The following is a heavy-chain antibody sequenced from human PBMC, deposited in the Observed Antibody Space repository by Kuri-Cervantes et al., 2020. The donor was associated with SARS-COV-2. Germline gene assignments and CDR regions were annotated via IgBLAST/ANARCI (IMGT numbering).Heavy chain of an antibody. Sequence: GESLKISCAASGFTFSDYYMSWIRQAPGQGLEWVSYISSSGSTIYYADSVKGRFTISRDNAKNSLYLQMNSLRAEDTAVYYCARGEDDYRLNWGSPESAFDIWGQGTMVTVS. V-gene: IGHV3-11*01. CDR1: GFTFSDYY. J-gene: IGHJ3*02. CDR2: ISSSGSTI. CDR3: ARGEDDYRLNWGSPESAFDI. D-gene: IGHD7-27*01.